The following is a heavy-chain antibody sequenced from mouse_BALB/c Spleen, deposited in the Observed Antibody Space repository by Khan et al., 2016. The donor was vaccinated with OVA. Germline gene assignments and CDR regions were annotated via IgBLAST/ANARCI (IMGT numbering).Heavy chain of an antibody. V-gene: IGHV1-4*01. CDR2: INPRSDYT. J-gene: IGHJ4*01. Sequence: VQLVESGAELARPGASVKMSCKASGYTFTSHTMHWVKQRPGQGLEWIGYINPRSDYTQYNQKFNDKATLTADISSSTAYMQLSSLTSEDSAVYYCARRTTDYALDYWGQGTSVTVSS. CDR1: GYTFTSHT. CDR3: ARRTTDYALDY. D-gene: IGHD2-14*01.